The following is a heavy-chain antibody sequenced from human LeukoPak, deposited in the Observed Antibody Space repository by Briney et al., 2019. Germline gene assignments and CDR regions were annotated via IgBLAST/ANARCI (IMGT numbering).Heavy chain of an antibody. V-gene: IGHV4-38-2*02. CDR1: NYSITSGYF. CDR3: ARDGVFHDSDGYSFDY. CDR2: IYHSGTT. J-gene: IGHJ4*02. Sequence: PSETLSLTCAVSNYSITSGYFWGWIRQPPGKGLEWIASIYHSGTTYYNPSLRNQVTLFVDTSKNQFPLKLTSLTAADTAVYYCARDGVFHDSDGYSFDYWGQGTLVTVSS. D-gene: IGHD3-22*01.